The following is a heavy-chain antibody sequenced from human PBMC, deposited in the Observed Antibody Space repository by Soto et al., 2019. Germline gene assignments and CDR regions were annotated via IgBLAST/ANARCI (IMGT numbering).Heavy chain of an antibody. CDR2: IDPSDSYT. CDR3: ARVQREGPIAEAGEDWFDP. J-gene: IGHJ5*02. V-gene: IGHV5-10-1*01. Sequence: GESLKISCKGSGYSFTSYWISWVRQMPGKGLEWMGRIDPSDSYTNYSPSFQGHVTISADKSISTAYLQWSSLKASDTAMYYCARVQREGPIAEAGEDWFDPWGQGTLVTVSS. CDR1: GYSFTSYW. D-gene: IGHD6-13*01.